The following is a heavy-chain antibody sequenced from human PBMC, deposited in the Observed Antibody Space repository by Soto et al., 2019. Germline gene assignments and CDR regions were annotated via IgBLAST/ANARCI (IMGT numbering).Heavy chain of an antibody. J-gene: IGHJ4*02. CDR1: GFTFSSYS. D-gene: IGHD5-18*01. CDR2: ISSSSSTI. V-gene: IGHV3-48*02. CDR3: ARKYTAMVTGRLFYFDY. Sequence: GGSLRLSCAASGFTFSSYSMNWVRQAPGKGLEWVSYISSSSSTIYYADSVKGRFTISRDNAKNSLYLQMNSLRDEDTAVYYCARKYTAMVTGRLFYFDYWGQGTLVTVSS.